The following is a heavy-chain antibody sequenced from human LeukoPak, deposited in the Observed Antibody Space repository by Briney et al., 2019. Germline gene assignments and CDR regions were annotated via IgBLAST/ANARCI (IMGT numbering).Heavy chain of an antibody. CDR3: AKTGRIQLWLRGGLIDY. J-gene: IGHJ4*02. CDR2: ISGSGGST. V-gene: IGHV3-23*01. D-gene: IGHD5-18*01. Sequence: PGGSLRLSCAASGFTLSNYWMMHWVRQAPGKGLEWVSAISGSGGSTYYADSVKGRFTISRDNSKNTLYLQMNSLRAEDTAVYYCAKTGRIQLWLRGGLIDYWGQGTLVTVSS. CDR1: GFTLSNYW.